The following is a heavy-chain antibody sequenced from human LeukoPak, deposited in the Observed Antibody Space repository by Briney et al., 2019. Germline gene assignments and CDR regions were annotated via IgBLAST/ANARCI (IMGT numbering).Heavy chain of an antibody. CDR3: ASSTPLGMTTVAS. Sequence: PSETLSLTCTVSGGSISSSSYYWGWIRQPPGKGLEWIGSIYYSGSTYYNPSLKSRVTISVDTSKNQFSLKLSSVTAADTAVYYCASSTPLGMTTVASWGQGTLVTVSS. V-gene: IGHV4-39*01. D-gene: IGHD4-23*01. J-gene: IGHJ5*02. CDR1: GGSISSSSYY. CDR2: IYYSGST.